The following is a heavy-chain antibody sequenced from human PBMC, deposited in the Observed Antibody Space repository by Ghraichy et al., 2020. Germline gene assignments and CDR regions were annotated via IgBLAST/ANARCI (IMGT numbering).Heavy chain of an antibody. CDR1: GFTFSSYG. CDR2: IWYDGSNK. D-gene: IGHD6-19*01. V-gene: IGHV3-33*01. Sequence: GGSLRLSCAASGFTFSSYGMHWVRQAPGKGLEWVAVIWYDGSNKYYADSVKGRFTISRDNSKNTLYLQMNSLRAEDTAVYYCARDRRYSSGWYGSYYYYYGMDVWGQGTTVTVSS. J-gene: IGHJ6*02. CDR3: ARDRRYSSGWYGSYYYYYGMDV.